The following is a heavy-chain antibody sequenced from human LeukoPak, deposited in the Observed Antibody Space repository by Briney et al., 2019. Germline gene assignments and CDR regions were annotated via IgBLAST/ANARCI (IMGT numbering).Heavy chain of an antibody. Sequence: PGGSLRLSCAASGFTFSSYGMHWVRQAPGKGLEWVAFIRYDGSNKYYADSVKGRFTISRDNSKNTLYLQMNSLRAEDTAVYYCAKDPDIVVVPAHRNAFDIWGQGTMVTVSS. V-gene: IGHV3-30*02. CDR1: GFTFSSYG. CDR2: IRYDGSNK. J-gene: IGHJ3*02. D-gene: IGHD2-2*01. CDR3: AKDPDIVVVPAHRNAFDI.